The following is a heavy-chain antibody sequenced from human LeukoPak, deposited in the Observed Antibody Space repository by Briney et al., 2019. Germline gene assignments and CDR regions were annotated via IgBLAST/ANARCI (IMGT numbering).Heavy chain of an antibody. CDR1: GGSFSGYY. V-gene: IGHV4-34*01. Sequence: SETLSLTCAVYGGSFSGYYWSWIRQPPGKGLEWIGEINHSGSTNYNPSLKSRVTISVDTSKNQFSLNLSSVTAADTAVYYCARVNINNWHSCDYWGQGTLVTVSS. CDR3: ARVNINNWHSCDY. CDR2: INHSGST. D-gene: IGHD1-1*01. J-gene: IGHJ4*02.